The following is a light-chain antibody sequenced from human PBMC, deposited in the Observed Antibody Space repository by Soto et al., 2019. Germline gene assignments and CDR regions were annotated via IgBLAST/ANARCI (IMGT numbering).Light chain of an antibody. Sequence: DIQLTQSPSFLSASVGDRVTITCRASQGISSYLAWYQQKPGKAPKLLIYAASTLQSGVPSRFSGSGSGTEFTLTSSSLQPEDFATYYCQQLNSYPLTFGPGTKVDI. CDR2: AAS. V-gene: IGKV1-9*01. J-gene: IGKJ3*01. CDR3: QQLNSYPLT. CDR1: QGISSY.